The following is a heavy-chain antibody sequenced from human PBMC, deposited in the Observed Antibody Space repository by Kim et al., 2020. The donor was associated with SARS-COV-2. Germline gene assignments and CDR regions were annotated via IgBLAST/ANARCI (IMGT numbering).Heavy chain of an antibody. CDR3: ARHDYDYGDSAFDY. V-gene: IGHV3-30*12. D-gene: IGHD4-17*01. Sequence: GGSLRLSCAASGFAFSSFGMHWVRQAPGQGLEWVALISLDGSNKYYADSVKGRFTISRDNSKNTLYLQMNSLRADDTAMYYCARHDYDYGDSAFDYWGQGTLVSVSS. CDR2: ISLDGSNK. CDR1: GFAFSSFG. J-gene: IGHJ4*02.